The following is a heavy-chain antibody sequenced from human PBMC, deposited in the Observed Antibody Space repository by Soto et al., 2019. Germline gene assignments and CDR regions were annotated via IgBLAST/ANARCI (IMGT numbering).Heavy chain of an antibody. J-gene: IGHJ5*02. V-gene: IGHV3-23*01. Sequence: GGSLRLSCAASGFTFSSSAMNWVRQAPGKGLEWVSVISGSDGTIYYADSVKGRFTISRDNAKNTLYLHMNSLRAEDTAVYYCARDGTYYDFWSGYLPDSGWFDPWGQGTLVTVSS. CDR2: ISGSDGTI. D-gene: IGHD3-3*01. CDR3: ARDGTYYDFWSGYLPDSGWFDP. CDR1: GFTFSSSA.